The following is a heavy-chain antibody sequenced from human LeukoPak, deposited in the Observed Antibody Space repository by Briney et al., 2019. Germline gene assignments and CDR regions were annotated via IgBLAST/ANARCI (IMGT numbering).Heavy chain of an antibody. CDR3: ARIGYSSSCFDY. CDR1: GFTFTTYW. V-gene: IGHV3-7*01. D-gene: IGHD6-6*01. CDR2: IKQDGSVK. Sequence: GGSLRLSCAASGFTFTTYWMSCVRQAPEKGLEWVANIKQDGSVKYYVDSVKGRFTISRDNAKNSLFLQMNSLRADDTAVYYCARIGYSSSCFDYWGQGILVTVSS. J-gene: IGHJ4*02.